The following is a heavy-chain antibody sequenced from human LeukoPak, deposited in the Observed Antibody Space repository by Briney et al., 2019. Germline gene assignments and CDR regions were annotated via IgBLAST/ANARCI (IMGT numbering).Heavy chain of an antibody. CDR1: GYTFTGYY. CDR3: ARVAGYSSGWLWRPGSGYFDL. V-gene: IGHV1-2*02. CDR2: INPNSGGT. Sequence: ASVKVSCKASGYTFTGYYMHWVRQAPGKGLEWMGWINPNSGGTNYAQKFQGRVTMTRDTSISTAYKELSRLRSDDTAVYYCARVAGYSSGWLWRPGSGYFDLWGRSTLVTVSS. D-gene: IGHD6-19*01. J-gene: IGHJ2*01.